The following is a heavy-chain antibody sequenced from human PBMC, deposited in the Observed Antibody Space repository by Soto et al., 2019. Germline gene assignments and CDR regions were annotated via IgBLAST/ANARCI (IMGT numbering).Heavy chain of an antibody. J-gene: IGHJ4*02. CDR3: ARHGRRGYDQREIDY. CDR2: IYYSGST. V-gene: IGHV4-59*08. Sequence: SETLSLTCTVSGGSISSYYWSWIRQPPGKGLEWIGYIYYSGSTNYNPSLKSRVTISVDTSKNQFSLKLSSVTAADTAVYYCARHGRRGYDQREIDYWGQGTLVTVSS. D-gene: IGHD5-12*01. CDR1: GGSISSYY.